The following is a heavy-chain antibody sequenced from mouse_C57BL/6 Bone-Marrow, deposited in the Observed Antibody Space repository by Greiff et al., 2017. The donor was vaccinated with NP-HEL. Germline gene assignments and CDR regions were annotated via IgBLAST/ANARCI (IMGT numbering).Heavy chain of an antibody. V-gene: IGHV3-6*01. CDR1: GYSITSGYY. Sequence: EVKLMESGPGLVKPSQSLSLTCSVTGYSITSGYYWNWIRQFPGNKLERMGYISYDGSNNYNPSLKNRISITRDTSKNQFFLKLNYVTTEDTATYYCARGRDWFAYWGQGTLVTVSA. J-gene: IGHJ3*01. CDR3: ARGRDWFAY. CDR2: ISYDGSN.